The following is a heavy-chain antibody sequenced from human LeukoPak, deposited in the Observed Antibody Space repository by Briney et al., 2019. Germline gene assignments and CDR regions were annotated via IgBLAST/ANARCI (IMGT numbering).Heavy chain of an antibody. Sequence: GGSLRLSCAASGFTFSSYEMNWVRQAPGKGLEWLSYITRSSSTIFYADSVKGRFIISRDNDKRSLSLQMNSLRAEDTALYYCARHRGDWNFLDDAFDIWGQGTMVTVSS. CDR1: GFTFSSYE. CDR3: ARHRGDWNFLDDAFDI. D-gene: IGHD1-7*01. J-gene: IGHJ3*02. CDR2: ITRSSSTI. V-gene: IGHV3-48*03.